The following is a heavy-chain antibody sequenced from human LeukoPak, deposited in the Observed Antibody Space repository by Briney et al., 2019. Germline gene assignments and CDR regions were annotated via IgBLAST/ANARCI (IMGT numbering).Heavy chain of an antibody. CDR1: GYTFTSYY. CDR2: INPSGGST. J-gene: IGHJ4*02. D-gene: IGHD1-1*01. V-gene: IGHV1-46*01. CDR3: ARGTTDAY. Sequence: GASVKVSCKASGYTFTSYYIDWVRQAPGQGLEWMGVINPSGGSTRYAQKFQDRVTMTGDPSTRTVYMELSSLTSDDTAVYYCARGTTDAYWGQGTPVTVSS.